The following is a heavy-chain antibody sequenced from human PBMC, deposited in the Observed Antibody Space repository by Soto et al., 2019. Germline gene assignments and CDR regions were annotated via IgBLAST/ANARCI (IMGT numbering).Heavy chain of an antibody. J-gene: IGHJ3*02. Sequence: SETLSLTCAVSGYSISIGYYWGWIRQPPGKGLEWIGSIYHSGSTYYNPSLKSRVTISVDTSKNQFSLKLSSVTAADTAVYYCASRIVGATNSRAFDIWGQGTMVTVSS. CDR1: GYSISIGYY. V-gene: IGHV4-38-2*01. CDR2: IYHSGST. CDR3: ASRIVGATNSRAFDI. D-gene: IGHD1-26*01.